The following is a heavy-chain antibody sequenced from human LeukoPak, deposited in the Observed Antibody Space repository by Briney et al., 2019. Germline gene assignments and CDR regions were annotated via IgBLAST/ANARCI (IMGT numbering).Heavy chain of an antibody. Sequence: ASVKVSCKASGYTFTSYYMHWVRQAPGQGLEWMGIINPSGGSTTYAQKFQGRVTMTRDMSTNTVYMELSSLRSDDTAVYYCARDFGSGSYRRFDPWGQGTLVTVSS. D-gene: IGHD3-10*01. V-gene: IGHV1-46*01. CDR2: INPSGGST. CDR1: GYTFTSYY. J-gene: IGHJ5*02. CDR3: ARDFGSGSYRRFDP.